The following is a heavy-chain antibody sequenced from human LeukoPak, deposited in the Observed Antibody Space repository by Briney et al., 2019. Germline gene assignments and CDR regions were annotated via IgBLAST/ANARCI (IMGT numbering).Heavy chain of an antibody. CDR2: ISYDGGDK. CDR3: AKASSDRWYRPLDS. V-gene: IGHV3-30*18. J-gene: IGHJ4*02. D-gene: IGHD4-23*01. Sequence: PGGSLRLSCAASGFTFTNYGVHWVRQAPGKGLEWVAIISYDGGDKAYADSVKGRFTISRDNTKNSLFLQMNSLRTDDTAVYYCAKASSDRWYRPLDSWGQGTLVTVSS. CDR1: GFTFTNYG.